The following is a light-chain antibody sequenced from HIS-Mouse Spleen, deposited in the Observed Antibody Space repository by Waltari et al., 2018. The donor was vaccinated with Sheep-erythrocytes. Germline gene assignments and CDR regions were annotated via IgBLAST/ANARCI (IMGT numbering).Light chain of an antibody. CDR2: DAS. J-gene: IGKJ2*01. V-gene: IGKV3-11*01. CDR1: QSVSSY. Sequence: IVLTQSPATLSLSPGERATLSCRASQSVSSYLAWYQQKPGQAPRLLIYDASNRATGIPARFSGSGSGTDFTLPISSLEPEDFAVYYCQQHSNWYTFGQGTKLEIK. CDR3: QQHSNWYT.